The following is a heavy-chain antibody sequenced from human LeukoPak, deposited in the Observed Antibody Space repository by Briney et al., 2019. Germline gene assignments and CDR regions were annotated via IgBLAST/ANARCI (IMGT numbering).Heavy chain of an antibody. V-gene: IGHV3-21*01. D-gene: IGHD6-19*01. Sequence: GGSLRLSCAASGFTFSSYSMNWVRQAPGKGLEWVSSISSSSSYIYYADSVKGRFTISRDNAKNSLYLQMNSLRAEDTAVYYCARDNTAVAGIKEHWGQGTLVTVSS. CDR1: GFTFSSYS. J-gene: IGHJ1*01. CDR3: ARDNTAVAGIKEH. CDR2: ISSSSSYI.